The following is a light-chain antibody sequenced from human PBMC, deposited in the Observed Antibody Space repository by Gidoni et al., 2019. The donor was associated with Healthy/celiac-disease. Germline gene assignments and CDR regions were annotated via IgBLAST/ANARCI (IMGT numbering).Light chain of an antibody. CDR3: QQRSNWPWT. Sequence: EMVLTQSPATLSLSPGEKATLSCRASQSVSSYLAWYQQKPGQAPRLLLYYSSNRATGTPARFSGSGSGTDFTLTISSLEPEDFAVYYCQQRSNWPWTFGQGTKVEIK. CDR1: QSVSSY. CDR2: YSS. V-gene: IGKV3-11*01. J-gene: IGKJ1*01.